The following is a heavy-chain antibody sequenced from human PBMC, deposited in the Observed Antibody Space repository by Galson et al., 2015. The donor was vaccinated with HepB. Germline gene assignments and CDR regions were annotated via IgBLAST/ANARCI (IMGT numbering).Heavy chain of an antibody. J-gene: IGHJ3*02. D-gene: IGHD2-2*01. CDR3: ARGSIVVVPAAIGAFDI. CDR2: IIPIFGTA. CDR1: GGTFSSYA. Sequence: SVKVSCKASGGTFSSYAISWVRQAPGQGLEWMGGIIPIFGTANYAQKFQGRVTITADESTSTAYMELSSLRSEDTAVYYCARGSIVVVPAAIGAFDIWGQGTMVTVSS. V-gene: IGHV1-69*13.